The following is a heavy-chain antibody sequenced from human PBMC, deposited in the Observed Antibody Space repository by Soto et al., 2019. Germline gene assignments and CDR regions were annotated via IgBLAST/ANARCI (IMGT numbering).Heavy chain of an antibody. CDR2: IIPIFGTA. Sequence: QVQLVQSGAEVKKPGSSVKVSCKASGGTFSSYAISWVRQAPGQGLEWMGGIIPIFGTANYAQKFQGRVTITADKSTSTAYMELSSLRSEDTAVYYCARDRGKVATITSLYYYGMDVWGQGTTVTVSS. CDR3: ARDRGKVATITSLYYYGMDV. V-gene: IGHV1-69*06. D-gene: IGHD5-12*01. J-gene: IGHJ6*02. CDR1: GGTFSSYA.